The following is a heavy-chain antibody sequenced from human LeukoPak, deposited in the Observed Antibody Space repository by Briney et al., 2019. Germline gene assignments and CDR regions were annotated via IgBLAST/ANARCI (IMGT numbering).Heavy chain of an antibody. V-gene: IGHV4-59*01. J-gene: IGHJ5*02. CDR3: ARDYGDYGWFDP. Sequence: SETLSLTCTVSGGSISSYYWSWIRQPLGKGLEWIGYIYYSGSTNYNPSLKSRVTISVDTSKNQFSLKLSSVTAADTAVYYCARDYGDYGWFDPWGQGTLVTVSS. CDR1: GGSISSYY. D-gene: IGHD4-17*01. CDR2: IYYSGST.